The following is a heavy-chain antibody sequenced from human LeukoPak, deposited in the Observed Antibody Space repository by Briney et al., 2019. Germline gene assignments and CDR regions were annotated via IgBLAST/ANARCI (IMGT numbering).Heavy chain of an antibody. CDR1: GYTFTGYY. CDR2: INPNSGGT. D-gene: IGHD3-22*01. Sequence: ASVKVSCKASGYTFTGYYMHWVRQAPGQGLEWMGWINPNSGGTNYAQKFQGWVTMTRDTSISTAYMELSRLRSDDTAVYYCASGPYDSSGYQFDYWGQETLVTVSS. J-gene: IGHJ4*02. V-gene: IGHV1-2*04. CDR3: ASGPYDSSGYQFDY.